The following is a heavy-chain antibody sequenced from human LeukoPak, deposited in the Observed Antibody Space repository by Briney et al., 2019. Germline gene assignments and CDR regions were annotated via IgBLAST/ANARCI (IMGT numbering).Heavy chain of an antibody. J-gene: IGHJ4*02. Sequence: PSETLSLTCTVSGGSVSSSSYYWAWIRQPPGKGLEWIGTVHYDGSSYYDTSLKSRLTISVDMSKNQLSLKLSFVTAADTAVYYCARHYCTGGPCYLDFWGQGTLVTVSS. CDR2: VHYDGSS. CDR3: ARHYCTGGPCYLDF. D-gene: IGHD2-8*02. CDR1: GGSVSSSSYY. V-gene: IGHV4-39*01.